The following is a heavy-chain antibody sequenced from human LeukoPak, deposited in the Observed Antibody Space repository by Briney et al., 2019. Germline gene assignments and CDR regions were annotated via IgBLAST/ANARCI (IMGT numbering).Heavy chain of an antibody. CDR3: ARDERGYSDWFDP. D-gene: IGHD2-15*01. CDR2: IYYSGST. J-gene: IGHJ5*02. V-gene: IGHV4-39*07. Sequence: SETLSLTCTVSGGSISSSSYYRGWIRQPPGKGLEWIGSIYYSGSTYYNPSLKSRVTISVDTSKNQFSLKLSSVTAADTAVYYCARDERGYSDWFDPWGQGTLVTVSS. CDR1: GGSISSSSYY.